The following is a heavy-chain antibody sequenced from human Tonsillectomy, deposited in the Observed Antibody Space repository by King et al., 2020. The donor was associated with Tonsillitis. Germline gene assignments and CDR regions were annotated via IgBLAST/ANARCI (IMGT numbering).Heavy chain of an antibody. CDR2: FDPENGET. V-gene: IGHV1-24*01. CDR3: ATISSDMIGADAFDI. D-gene: IGHD3-22*01. CDR1: GYTLSELS. J-gene: IGHJ3*02. Sequence: QLVQSGAEVKKPGASVKISCKVSGYTLSELSMHWVRQAPGKGLEWMGGFDPENGETIHAQKFQGRVTMTEDTSTDTVYMELSSLRSEDTAVFYCATISSDMIGADAFDIWGQGTMVTVSS.